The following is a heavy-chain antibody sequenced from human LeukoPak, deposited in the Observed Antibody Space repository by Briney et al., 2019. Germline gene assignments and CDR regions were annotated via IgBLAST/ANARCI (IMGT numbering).Heavy chain of an antibody. J-gene: IGHJ3*01. CDR1: GITFRNYA. D-gene: IGHD4-17*01. CDR2: ITGSGDTR. V-gene: IGHV3-23*01. CDR3: GKDPNGDYIGAFDF. Sequence: HPGGSLSLSCVASGITFRNYAVTWVRQAPGKGLEWVSSITGSGDTRRYADSVKGRFTISRDNSVDTLYLQMNSLSAEDTAIYYCGKDPNGDYIGAFDFWGRGTMVTVSS.